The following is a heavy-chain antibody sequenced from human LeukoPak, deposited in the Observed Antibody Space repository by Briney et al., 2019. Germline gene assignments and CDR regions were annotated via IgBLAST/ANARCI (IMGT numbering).Heavy chain of an antibody. V-gene: IGHV1-8*01. CDR3: AAQGTIYGSGRT. CDR2: MNPNSGNT. CDR1: GYTFTSYD. Sequence: ASVKVSCKASGYTFTSYDINWVRQATGQGLEWMGWMNPNSGNTGYAQKFQDRDTMTRNTSISTAYMELSSLRSEDTAVYYCAAQGTIYGSGRTWGQGTLVTVSS. D-gene: IGHD3-10*01. J-gene: IGHJ4*02.